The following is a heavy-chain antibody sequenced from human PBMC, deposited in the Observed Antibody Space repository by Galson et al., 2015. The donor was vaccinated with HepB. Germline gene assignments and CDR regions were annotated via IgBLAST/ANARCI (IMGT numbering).Heavy chain of an antibody. Sequence: SVKVSCKASGGTFSSYAISWVRQAPGQGLEWMGGIIPIFGTANYAQKFQGRVTITADESTSTAYMELSSLRSEDTAVYYCASSRYCSSTSCYLHDAFDIWGQGTMVTVSS. J-gene: IGHJ3*02. D-gene: IGHD2-2*01. CDR3: ASSRYCSSTSCYLHDAFDI. CDR1: GGTFSSYA. CDR2: IIPIFGTA. V-gene: IGHV1-69*13.